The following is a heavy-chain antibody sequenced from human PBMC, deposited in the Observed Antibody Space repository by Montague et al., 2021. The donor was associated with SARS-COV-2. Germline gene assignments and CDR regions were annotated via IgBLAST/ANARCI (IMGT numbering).Heavy chain of an antibody. D-gene: IGHD4-23*01. CDR2: ITHGGST. J-gene: IGHJ4*02. CDR3: ARSHDYRGNDYFDS. Sequence: ETLSLTCAVYGGSLSGFYWTWIRQAPGKGLEWVGEITHGGSTSYSPALKSRLTISLDTSKDQFSLKLDSVTAADTATYYCARSHDYRGNDYFDSWGQGALVIVSS. CDR1: GGSLSGFY. V-gene: IGHV4-34*01.